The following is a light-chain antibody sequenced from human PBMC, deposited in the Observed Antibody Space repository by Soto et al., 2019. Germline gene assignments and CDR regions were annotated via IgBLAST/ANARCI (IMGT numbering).Light chain of an antibody. V-gene: IGKV3-11*01. Sequence: EVVLTQSPATLSLSPGERATLSCRASQSVRTSLAWYQHKPGQAPRLVIYDASLRANGVPARVRGSGAGTDFPLTINSLEPEDFAVYYCQQRNVWPPITFGQGTRLEIK. CDR1: QSVRTS. J-gene: IGKJ5*01. CDR2: DAS. CDR3: QQRNVWPPIT.